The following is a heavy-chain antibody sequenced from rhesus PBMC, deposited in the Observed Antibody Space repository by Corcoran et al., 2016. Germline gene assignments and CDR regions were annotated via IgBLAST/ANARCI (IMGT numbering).Heavy chain of an antibody. Sequence: QVQLQESGPGLVKPSETLSLTCAVSGDSISRNYWNWTRQPPGKGLEWIGRIYGTSGSTSYNPSLTSRVTISTDTSKNQFSLKLTSVTAADTAVYYCAGVKVGTTSFDYWGQGVLVTVSS. D-gene: IGHD1-44*01. CDR3: AGVKVGTTSFDY. V-gene: IGHV4-147*01. J-gene: IGHJ4*01. CDR1: GDSISRNY. CDR2: IYGTSGST.